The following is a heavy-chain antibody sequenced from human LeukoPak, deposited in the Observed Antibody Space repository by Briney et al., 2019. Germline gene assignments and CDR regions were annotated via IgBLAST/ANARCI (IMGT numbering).Heavy chain of an antibody. J-gene: IGHJ5*02. V-gene: IGHV4-34*01. D-gene: IGHD2-2*01. CDR3: ARGCKTYIVVVPAPRSNWFDP. Sequence: PSETLSLTCAVYGGSFSGYYWSWIRQPPGKGLEWIGEINHSGSTNYNPSLKSRVTKSVDTSKNQFSLKLSSVTAADTAVYYCARGCKTYIVVVPAPRSNWFDPWGQGTLVTVSS. CDR1: GGSFSGYY. CDR2: INHSGST.